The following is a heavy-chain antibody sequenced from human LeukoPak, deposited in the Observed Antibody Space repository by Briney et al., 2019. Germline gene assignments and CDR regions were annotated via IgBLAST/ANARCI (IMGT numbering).Heavy chain of an antibody. CDR1: GGSINSYY. V-gene: IGHV4-59*01. J-gene: IGHJ4*02. Sequence: SETLSLTCTVSGGSINSYYWSWIRQPPGKGLEWIGYIYYSGRTKYNPSLKSRVTISVDTSKNQFSLKLNSVTAADTAVYYCARGYRNTFDYWGQGTLVTVSS. CDR3: ARGYRNTFDY. D-gene: IGHD1-14*01. CDR2: IYYSGRT.